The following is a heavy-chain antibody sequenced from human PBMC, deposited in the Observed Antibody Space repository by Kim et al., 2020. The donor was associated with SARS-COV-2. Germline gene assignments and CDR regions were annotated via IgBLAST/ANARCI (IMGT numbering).Heavy chain of an antibody. CDR3: TTDGATPNWDYYYYGMDV. J-gene: IGHJ6*02. V-gene: IGHV3-15*01. Sequence: GRFNITRDDSKNTLYLQMNSLKTEDTAVYYCTTDGATPNWDYYYYGMDVWGQGTTVTVSS. D-gene: IGHD7-27*01.